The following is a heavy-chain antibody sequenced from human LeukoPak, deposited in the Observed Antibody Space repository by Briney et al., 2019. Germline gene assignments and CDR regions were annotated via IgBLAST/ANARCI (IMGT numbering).Heavy chain of an antibody. D-gene: IGHD1-26*01. CDR3: AKEGALYYYYGMDV. J-gene: IGHJ6*02. Sequence: GGSLRLSCAASGFTFSSYGMHWVRQAPGKGLEWVAVISYDGSNKYYADSVKGRFTISRDNSKNTLYLQMNSLRAEDTAVYYCAKEGALYYYYGMDVWGQGTTVTVSS. V-gene: IGHV3-30*18. CDR2: ISYDGSNK. CDR1: GFTFSSYG.